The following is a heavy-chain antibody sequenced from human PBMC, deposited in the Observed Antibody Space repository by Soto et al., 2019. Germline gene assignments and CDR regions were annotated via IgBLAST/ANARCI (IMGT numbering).Heavy chain of an antibody. CDR2: ISNSSSTI. CDR1: GFTFSSYS. J-gene: IGHJ4*02. V-gene: IGHV3-48*01. Sequence: GGSLRLSCAASGFTFSSYSMNWVRQAPGKGLEWVSYISNSSSTIYYADSVKGRFTISRDNSKSTVYLQMNSLRGDDTAKYYCAKAISAYYAPSDSWGQGTQVTVSS. D-gene: IGHD3-22*01. CDR3: AKAISAYYAPSDS.